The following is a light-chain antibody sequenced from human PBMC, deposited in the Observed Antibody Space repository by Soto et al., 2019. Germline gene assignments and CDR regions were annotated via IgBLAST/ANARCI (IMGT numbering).Light chain of an antibody. CDR1: QPISDY. Sequence: DIQMTHSPSSLSASVVDRVTITCRTSQPISDYLNWYQQKPGKAPSLLIYTASNLQTGVPSRFSGSGSGTPFTLTISSLQPEDFATYYCQQSYNTPRKFGQGTKVDIK. CDR2: TAS. V-gene: IGKV1-39*01. J-gene: IGKJ1*01. CDR3: QQSYNTPRK.